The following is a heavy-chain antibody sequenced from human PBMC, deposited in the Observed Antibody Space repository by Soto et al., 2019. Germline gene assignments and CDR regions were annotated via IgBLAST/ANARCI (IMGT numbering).Heavy chain of an antibody. CDR1: GDSISDSNYY. J-gene: IGHJ5*02. Sequence: ASETLSLTCTVSGDSISDSNYYWGWIRQPPGKGLEWIANINYGGISYYNPSLRSRVAISVDTSKNQFSLKLNSVTAADTAIYYCARSNSGYYKWFDPWGQGTLVTVSS. CDR3: ARSNSGYYKWFDP. V-gene: IGHV4-39*01. CDR2: INYGGIS. D-gene: IGHD3-22*01.